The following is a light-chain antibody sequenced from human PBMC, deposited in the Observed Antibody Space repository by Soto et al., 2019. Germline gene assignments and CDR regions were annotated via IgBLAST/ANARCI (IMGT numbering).Light chain of an antibody. CDR2: AAS. CDR1: QDISDF. J-gene: IGKJ1*01. Sequence: DIQMTQSPSAMSASVGDRVTITCRASQDISDFLAWFQQKPGEVPKRPIYAASSLESGVPSRFSGSGSGTEFTLTISSLQPEDFATYYGLQNKRYPWTFGQGTKVEIK. V-gene: IGKV1-17*03. CDR3: LQNKRYPWT.